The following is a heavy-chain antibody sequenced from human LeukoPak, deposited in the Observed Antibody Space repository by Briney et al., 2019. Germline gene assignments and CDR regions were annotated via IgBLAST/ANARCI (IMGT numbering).Heavy chain of an antibody. Sequence: GASVKLSFKGSGATFTSYTISWVRHGPGQGPEWMGWFNPNSGGTTSAQKFQGRVTMTRDTSISTDYMELSRLRSDDTAVYCCARELSYDSSGYYFDYWGQGPLVTVSS. CDR3: ARELSYDSSGYYFDY. V-gene: IGHV1-2*02. CDR2: FNPNSGGT. D-gene: IGHD3-22*01. J-gene: IGHJ4*02. CDR1: GATFTSYT.